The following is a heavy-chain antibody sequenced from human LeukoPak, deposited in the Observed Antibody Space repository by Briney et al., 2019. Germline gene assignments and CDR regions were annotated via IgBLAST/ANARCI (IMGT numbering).Heavy chain of an antibody. CDR1: GYTFTSYD. V-gene: IGHV1-8*01. D-gene: IGHD6-6*01. J-gene: IGHJ5*02. CDR3: ARGWSIAARRRWFDP. Sequence: ASVKVSCKASGYTFTSYDINWVRQATGQGLEWMGWVNPNSGNTGYAQKFQGRVTMTRNTSISTAYMELSSLRSEDTAVYDCARGWSIAARRRWFDPWGQGTLVTVSS. CDR2: VNPNSGNT.